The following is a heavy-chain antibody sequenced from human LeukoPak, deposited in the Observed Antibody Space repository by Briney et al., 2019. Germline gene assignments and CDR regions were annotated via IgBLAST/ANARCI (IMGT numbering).Heavy chain of an antibody. J-gene: IGHJ4*02. V-gene: IGHV3-23*01. CDR1: GFTFRNYA. CDR2: IRAGGDNT. D-gene: IGHD4-17*01. Sequence: GGSLRLSFAASGFTFRNYAMMWVRQAPGKGLELVSSIRAGGDNTYYADSVTGRFTISRDNSKNTLFLQMNSLRAEDTAVYYCAKDPNGDYVGAFDFWGQGMMVSVSS. CDR3: AKDPNGDYVGAFDF.